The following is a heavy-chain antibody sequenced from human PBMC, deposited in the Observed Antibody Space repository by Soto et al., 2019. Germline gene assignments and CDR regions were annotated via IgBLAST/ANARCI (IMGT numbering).Heavy chain of an antibody. CDR3: ARGEDAFFYYGLDV. Sequence: PSDTLYLTCTVSGGSITSSYWSWIRRPPGKGLEWIAYIYDTGISGYTPSTSYNPSLKSRVTMSVDTSKSQFSLKLTSVTAADTAVYYCARGEDAFFYYGLDVWGQGITVTVSS. J-gene: IGHJ6*02. CDR2: IYDTGISGYTPST. V-gene: IGHV4-59*07. CDR1: GGSITSSY.